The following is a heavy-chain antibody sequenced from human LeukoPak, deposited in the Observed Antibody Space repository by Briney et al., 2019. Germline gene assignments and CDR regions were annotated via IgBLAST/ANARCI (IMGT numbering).Heavy chain of an antibody. CDR1: GFTFTTYW. V-gene: IGHV3-7*01. CDR2: IKQDGTEK. J-gene: IGHJ4*02. D-gene: IGHD7-27*01. Sequence: GGSLRLSCAASGFTFTTYWMSWVRQAPGKGLEWVANIKQDGTEKYYVDSVKGRFTISRDNAKNSLYLQMNSLRTEDTAVYYCVRDGSSWGNFDYWGQGTLVSASS. CDR3: VRDGSSWGNFDY.